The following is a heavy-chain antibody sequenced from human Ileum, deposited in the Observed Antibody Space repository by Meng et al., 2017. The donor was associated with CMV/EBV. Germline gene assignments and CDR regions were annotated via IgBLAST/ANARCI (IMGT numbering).Heavy chain of an antibody. V-gene: IGHV4-59*01. J-gene: IGHJ6*02. Sequence: SETLSLTCTVSGGSISSYYWSWIRQPPGKGLEWIGYIYYSGSTNYNPSLKSRVTISVDTSKNQFSLKLSSVTAADTAVYYCARGTDGYNPRASEYYYGMDVWGQGTTVTVSS. D-gene: IGHD5-24*01. CDR1: GGSISSYY. CDR3: ARGTDGYNPRASEYYYGMDV. CDR2: IYYSGST.